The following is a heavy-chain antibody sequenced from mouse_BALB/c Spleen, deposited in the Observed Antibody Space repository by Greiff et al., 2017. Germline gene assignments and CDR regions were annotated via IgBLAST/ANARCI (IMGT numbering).Heavy chain of an antibody. CDR3: ARAVVAHRYWYCDV. Sequence: EVKLQESGPGLVKPSQTVSLTCTVTGISITTGNYRWSWIRQFPGNKLEWIGYIYYSGTITYNPSLTSRTTITRDTSKNQFFLEMNSLTAEDTATYYCARAVVAHRYWYCDVWGAGTTVTVSS. CDR2: IYYSGTI. D-gene: IGHD1-1*01. V-gene: IGHV3-5*02. J-gene: IGHJ1*01. CDR1: GISITTGNYR.